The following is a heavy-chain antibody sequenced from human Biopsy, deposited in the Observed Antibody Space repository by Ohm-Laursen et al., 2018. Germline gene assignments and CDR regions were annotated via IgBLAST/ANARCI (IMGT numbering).Heavy chain of an antibody. Sequence: SLRLSCSASGFTLSSYSMNWVRQTPGKGLEWVSTISSSSDNIYYVDSVKGRFTISRDNAKNSLYLQMNSLRTEDTALYYCAKGAGSSRSQGFDYWGQGILVTVSS. J-gene: IGHJ4*02. CDR3: AKGAGSSRSQGFDY. CDR1: GFTLSSYS. V-gene: IGHV3-21*04. CDR2: ISSSSDNI. D-gene: IGHD6-13*01.